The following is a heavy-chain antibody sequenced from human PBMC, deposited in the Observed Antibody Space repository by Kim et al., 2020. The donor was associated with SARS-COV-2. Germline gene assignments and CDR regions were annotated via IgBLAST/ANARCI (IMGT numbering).Heavy chain of an antibody. V-gene: IGHV3-30*04. CDR3: AAPAFVI. Sequence: GGSLRLSCVASGFTFGTYAMHWVRQAPGKGLGWVAFISYDGSDKQYADSGKGRFTISRDNSKKTRYLEMNSMRAEDTALYYCAAPAFVIWGRGTMVTVSS. CDR1: GFTFGTYA. CDR2: ISYDGSDK. J-gene: IGHJ3*02.